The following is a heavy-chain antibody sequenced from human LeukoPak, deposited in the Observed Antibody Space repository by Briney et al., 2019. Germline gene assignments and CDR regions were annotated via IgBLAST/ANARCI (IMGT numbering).Heavy chain of an antibody. D-gene: IGHD3-22*01. CDR3: ARLHADTTLTPYYYYIYV. CDR2: IYYSGST. V-gene: IGHV4-59*08. J-gene: IGHJ4*02. Sequence: SETLSLTCTVSGDSISGYYWSWIRQPPGKGLEWIGYIYYSGSTNYNPSLKSRVTISLDTSKNQFSLKLSSVTAADTAVYYCARLHADTTLTPYYYYIYVWGQGTLVTVSS. CDR1: GDSISGYY.